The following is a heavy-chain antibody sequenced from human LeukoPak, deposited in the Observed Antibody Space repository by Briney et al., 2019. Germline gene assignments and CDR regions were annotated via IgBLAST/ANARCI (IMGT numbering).Heavy chain of an antibody. D-gene: IGHD3-10*01. V-gene: IGHV3-23*01. J-gene: IGHJ4*02. CDR3: AKDRGY. Sequence: SGGSLRLSCAASGFTFTTYAMTWVRQAPGKGLECVSTISNSGDNTYYADSVKGRFTISRDNSKNTLYLQMNSLRAEDTAVYHCAKDRGYWGQGTLVTVSS. CDR2: ISNSGDNT. CDR1: GFTFTTYA.